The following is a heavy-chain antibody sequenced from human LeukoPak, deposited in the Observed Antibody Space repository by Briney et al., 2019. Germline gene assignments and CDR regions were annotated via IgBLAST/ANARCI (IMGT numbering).Heavy chain of an antibody. V-gene: IGHV3-53*01. CDR2: IYSGGST. CDR3: ARRAGAYSHPYDY. CDR1: GFTFNRYG. J-gene: IGHJ4*02. D-gene: IGHD4/OR15-4a*01. Sequence: PGGSLRLSCAASGFTFNRYGMSWVRQAPGKGLEWVSFIYSGGSTYYADSVKGRFTISRDNSKNTLYLQMNSLRADDTAVYYCARRAGAYSHPYDYWGQGTLVTVSS.